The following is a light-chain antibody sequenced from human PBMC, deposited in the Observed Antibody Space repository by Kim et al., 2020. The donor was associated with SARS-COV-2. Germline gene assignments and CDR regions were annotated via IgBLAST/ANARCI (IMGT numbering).Light chain of an antibody. J-gene: IGLJ1*01. CDR3: SSYTSSSTYV. Sequence: LTQPASVSGSPGQSITISCTGTSSDVGGYNYVSWYQQHPGKAPKLMIYDVGKRPSGVSNRFSGSKSGNTASLTISGLQAEDEADYYCSSYTSSSTYVFGTGTQLTVL. V-gene: IGLV2-14*01. CDR1: SSDVGGYNY. CDR2: DVG.